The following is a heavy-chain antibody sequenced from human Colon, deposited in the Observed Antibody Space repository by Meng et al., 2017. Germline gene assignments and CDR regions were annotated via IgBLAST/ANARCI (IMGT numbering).Heavy chain of an antibody. J-gene: IGHJ4*02. Sequence: GESLKISCAGSGFTFSSSNFHWVRQAPGKGLEWVSLISTDSTYTYYADSVKGRFSISRDNAKNSLFLHIHSLRAEGTAVYYCVRAPGFVRPGTPYWGQGTLVTVSS. D-gene: IGHD1-26*01. CDR3: VRAPGFVRPGTPY. CDR1: GFTFSSSN. V-gene: IGHV3-21*01. CDR2: ISTDSTYT.